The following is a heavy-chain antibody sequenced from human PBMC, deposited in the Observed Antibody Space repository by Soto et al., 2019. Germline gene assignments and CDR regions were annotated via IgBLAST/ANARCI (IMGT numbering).Heavy chain of an antibody. V-gene: IGHV3-7*05. CDR1: EFTFGTSW. CDR2: IKQDGGEK. J-gene: IGHJ5*02. CDR3: TGGSGWESDT. D-gene: IGHD6-19*01. Sequence: EVQLVESGGGLVQPGGSLRLSCAVSEFTFGTSWMTWVRQAPGKGLEWVANIKQDGGEKHYLESVRGRFTISRDNAKKFLVPEINSLRGEDTAVYYCTGGSGWESDTWGQGTLVTVSS.